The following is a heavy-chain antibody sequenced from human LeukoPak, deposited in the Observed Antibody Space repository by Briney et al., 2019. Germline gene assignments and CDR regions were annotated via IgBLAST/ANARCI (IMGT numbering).Heavy chain of an antibody. CDR1: GFTFSSYA. V-gene: IGHV3-23*01. CDR3: AKGGTADLAYIDY. D-gene: IGHD1/OR15-1a*01. Sequence: GGSLRLSCAASGFTFSSYAMSWVRQAPGKGLEWVSIVTGTGSSTNYADSVRGRFTISRDNSKNTLYLQMNSLRAEDTATYYCAKGGTADLAYIDYWGQGALVTVSS. J-gene: IGHJ4*02. CDR2: VTGTGSST.